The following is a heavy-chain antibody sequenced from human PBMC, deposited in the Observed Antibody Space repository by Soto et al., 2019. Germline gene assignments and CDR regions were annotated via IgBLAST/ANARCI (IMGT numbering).Heavy chain of an antibody. J-gene: IGHJ4*02. Sequence: QVQLQQWGAGLLKASETLSLTCAVYGGSFSGYYWSWIRQPPGKGLEWIGEINHSGSTNYNPSLKSRVTISVDTSKNQCSRKLSSVTAADTAVYYCARGRGDMTTVTIATGGSNDYWGPGTLVTVSS. D-gene: IGHD4-4*01. V-gene: IGHV4-34*01. CDR2: INHSGST. CDR3: ARGRGDMTTVTIATGGSNDY. CDR1: GGSFSGYY.